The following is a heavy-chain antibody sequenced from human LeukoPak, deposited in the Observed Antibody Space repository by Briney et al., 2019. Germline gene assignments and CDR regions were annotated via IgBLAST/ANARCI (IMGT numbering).Heavy chain of an antibody. CDR2: IYYSGST. D-gene: IGHD6-13*01. Sequence: SETLSLTCTVSGGSISSSRDYWAWLRQPPGKGLEWIANIYYSGSTYYSPSLKSRVTMSVDTSKNQLSLKVISVTAADTAVYYCARGVIAAGGNDFDYWGQGTLVTVSS. CDR3: ARGVIAAGGNDFDY. CDR1: GGSISSSRDY. V-gene: IGHV4-39*07. J-gene: IGHJ4*02.